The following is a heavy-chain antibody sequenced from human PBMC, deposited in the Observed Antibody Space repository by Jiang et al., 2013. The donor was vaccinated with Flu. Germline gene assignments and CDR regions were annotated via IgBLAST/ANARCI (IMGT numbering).Heavy chain of an antibody. J-gene: IGHJ4*02. D-gene: IGHD6-13*01. V-gene: IGHV3-30*04. CDR3: ARDLGIAEAYYFDY. CDR1: GFTFSSYA. CDR2: ISYDGSNK. Sequence: QLLESGEAWSSLGGPVRLSCAASGFTFSSYAMHWVRQAPGKGLEWVAVISYDGSNKYYADSVKGRFTISRDNSKNTLYLQMNSLRAEDTAVYYCARDLGIAEAYYFDYWGQGTLVTVSS.